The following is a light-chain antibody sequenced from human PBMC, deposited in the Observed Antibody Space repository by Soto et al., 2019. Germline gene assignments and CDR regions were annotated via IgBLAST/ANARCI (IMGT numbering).Light chain of an antibody. CDR3: GTWDSSLSAL. V-gene: IGLV1-51*01. Sequence: QSVLTQPPSVSAAPGQKVTISCSGSNSNIGNNYVSWYQQLPGTAPKLLIYDNNKRPSGIPDRFSGSKSGTSATLGITGLQTGDEADYYCGTWDSSLSALFGGGTKVTVL. CDR1: NSNIGNNY. CDR2: DNN. J-gene: IGLJ2*01.